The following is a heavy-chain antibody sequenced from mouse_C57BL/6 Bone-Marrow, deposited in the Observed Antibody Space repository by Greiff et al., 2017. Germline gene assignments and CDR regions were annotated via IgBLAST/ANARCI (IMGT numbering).Heavy chain of an antibody. D-gene: IGHD2-3*01. J-gene: IGHJ2*01. V-gene: IGHV1-54*01. CDR1: GYAFTNYL. CDR2: INPGSGGT. CDR3: ARWDGSYYFDY. Sequence: VQLQQSGAELVRPGTSVKVSCKASGYAFTNYLIEWVKQRPGQGLEWIGVINPGSGGTNYNEKFKGKATLTADKSSSTAYMQLSSLTSEDSAVYFCARWDGSYYFDYWGQGTTLTVSS.